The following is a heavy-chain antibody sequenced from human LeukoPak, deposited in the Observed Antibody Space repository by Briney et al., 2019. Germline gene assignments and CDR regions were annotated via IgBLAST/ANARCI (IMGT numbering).Heavy chain of an antibody. D-gene: IGHD6-13*01. CDR1: GFTFSSYS. Sequence: GGSLRLSCAASGFTFSSYSMNWVRQAPGKGLEWVSSISSSSSYIYYADSVKGRFTISRDNAKNSLYLQMNSLRAEDTAVYYCARALTRVEQQPLVLNYYYYYGMDVWGQGTTVTVSS. J-gene: IGHJ6*02. V-gene: IGHV3-21*01. CDR3: ARALTRVEQQPLVLNYYYYYGMDV. CDR2: ISSSSSYI.